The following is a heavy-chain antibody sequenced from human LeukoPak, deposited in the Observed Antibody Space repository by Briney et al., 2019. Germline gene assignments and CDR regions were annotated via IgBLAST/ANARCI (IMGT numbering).Heavy chain of an antibody. J-gene: IGHJ4*02. V-gene: IGHV1-2*04. CDR1: GYTFTGYY. CDR3: ARGLRFGPEREDSSGWRSPVDY. CDR2: INPNSGGT. D-gene: IGHD6-19*01. Sequence: ASVKVSCKASGYTFTGYYMHWVRQAPGQGLEWMGWINPNSGGTNYAQKFQGWVTMTRDTSISTAYMELSRLRSDDTAVYYCARGLRFGPEREDSSGWRSPVDYWGQGTLVTVSS.